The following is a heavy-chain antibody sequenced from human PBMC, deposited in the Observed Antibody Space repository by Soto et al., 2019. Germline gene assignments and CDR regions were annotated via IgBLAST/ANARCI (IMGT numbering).Heavy chain of an antibody. CDR3: AKYRSTDVEGYTLDF. Sequence: SETLSLTCTVSGGSISGYYWSWIRQAPGKGLEWIGYVYYSGGTNYNPSLESRVTISRDTSKNQFSLKLTSVTAADTAVYYCAKYRSTDVEGYTLDFWGQGILVTVSS. D-gene: IGHD2-15*01. CDR1: GGSISGYY. CDR2: VYYSGGT. J-gene: IGHJ4*02. V-gene: IGHV4-59*01.